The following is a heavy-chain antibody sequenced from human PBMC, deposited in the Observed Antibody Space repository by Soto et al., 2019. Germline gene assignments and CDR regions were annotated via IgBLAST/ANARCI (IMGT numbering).Heavy chain of an antibody. CDR3: GRDLRDWDSGSYSYDY. CDR1: GFTFSSYW. V-gene: IGHV3-7*04. D-gene: IGHD1-26*01. J-gene: IGHJ4*02. Sequence: TGGSLRLSCAASGFTFSSYWMSWVRQAPGKGLEWVANIKQDGGEKNYVDSVKGRFTISRDNAKKSLYLQMNSLRAEDTAVYYCGRDLRDWDSGSYSYDYWGQGTPVTGS. CDR2: IKQDGGEK.